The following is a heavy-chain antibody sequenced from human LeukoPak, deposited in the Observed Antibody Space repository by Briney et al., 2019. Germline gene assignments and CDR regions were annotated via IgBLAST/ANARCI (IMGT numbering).Heavy chain of an antibody. D-gene: IGHD5-18*01. Sequence: PETLSLTCTVSGGSISSYYWSWIRQPPGQGLEWIGYIYYSGSFNYNPSLKSRVTISADTSKKQFSMKLSSVTAADTAVYYCARSPDGYRYTYFDYWGQGTLVTVSS. CDR1: GGSISSYY. CDR3: ARSPDGYRYTYFDY. CDR2: IYYSGSF. J-gene: IGHJ4*02. V-gene: IGHV4-59*01.